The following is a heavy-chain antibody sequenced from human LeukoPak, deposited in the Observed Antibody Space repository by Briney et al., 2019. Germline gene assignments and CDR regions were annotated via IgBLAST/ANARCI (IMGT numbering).Heavy chain of an antibody. Sequence: GESLKISCKCSGYSFTSYWIGWLRQMPGKGLEWMGIIYPGDSDTRYSPSFQGHATISADKSISTAYLQWSSLKASDTAMYYCARPAGAVAGNDAFDVWGQGTMVTVSS. V-gene: IGHV5-51*01. CDR1: GYSFTSYW. J-gene: IGHJ3*01. CDR2: IYPGDSDT. D-gene: IGHD6-19*01. CDR3: ARPAGAVAGNDAFDV.